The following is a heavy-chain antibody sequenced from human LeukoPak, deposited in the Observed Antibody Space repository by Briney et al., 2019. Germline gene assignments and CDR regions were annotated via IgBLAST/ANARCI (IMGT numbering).Heavy chain of an antibody. CDR1: GFTFSSYA. Sequence: GGSLRLSCAASGFTFSSYAMHWVRQAPGKGLEWVAVISYDGSNKYYADSVKGRFTISRDNAKNSLYLQMNSLRAEDTAVYYCARSSRRSQYYDFWSGYFPDFDPWGQGTLVTVSS. J-gene: IGHJ5*02. D-gene: IGHD3-3*01. CDR3: ARSSRRSQYYDFWSGYFPDFDP. V-gene: IGHV3-30-3*01. CDR2: ISYDGSNK.